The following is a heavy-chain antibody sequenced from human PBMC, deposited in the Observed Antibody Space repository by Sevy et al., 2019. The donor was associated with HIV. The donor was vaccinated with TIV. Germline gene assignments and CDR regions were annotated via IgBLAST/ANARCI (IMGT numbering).Heavy chain of an antibody. CDR2: IYHSGST. J-gene: IGHJ4*02. D-gene: IGHD5-18*01. CDR1: GGSISSGDYS. Sequence: SETLSLTCAVSGGSISSGDYSWSWIRQPPGKGLEWIGYIYHSGSTYYNPSLKSRVTISVDRSKNQFSLKLSSVTAADTAVYYCARAYTAGWFDYWGQGTLVTVSS. V-gene: IGHV4-30-2*01. CDR3: ARAYTAGWFDY.